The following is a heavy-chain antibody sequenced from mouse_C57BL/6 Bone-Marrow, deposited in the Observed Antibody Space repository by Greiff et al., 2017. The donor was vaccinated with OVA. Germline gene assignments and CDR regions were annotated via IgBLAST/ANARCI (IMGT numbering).Heavy chain of an antibody. D-gene: IGHD2-3*01. J-gene: IGHJ1*03. CDR2: IWRGGST. CDR1: GFSLTSYG. CDR3: AKEIDDGYPYWYFDV. V-gene: IGHV2-5*01. Sequence: VKLVESGPGLVQPSPSLSISCTVSGFSLTSYGVHWVRQSPGKGLEWLGVIWRGGSTAYNAAFMSRLSITKDNSKSQVFFKMNSLQADDTAIYYCAKEIDDGYPYWYFDVWGTGTTVTVSS.